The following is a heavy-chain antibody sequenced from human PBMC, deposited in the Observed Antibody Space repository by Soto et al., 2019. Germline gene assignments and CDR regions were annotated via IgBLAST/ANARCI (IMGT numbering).Heavy chain of an antibody. D-gene: IGHD5-12*01. CDR1: GDSIMRGSYY. CDR3: AREGNLGRWLQPLDF. Sequence: PSETLSLTCTVSGDSIMRGSYYWNWIRQHPGKGLEWIGNIHYNGNTKYNPSLKSRVTTSVDTSKNQFSLKLISVTAADTAKYFCAREGNLGRWLQPLDFWGQGTLVTVSS. V-gene: IGHV4-61*01. CDR2: IHYNGNT. J-gene: IGHJ4*02.